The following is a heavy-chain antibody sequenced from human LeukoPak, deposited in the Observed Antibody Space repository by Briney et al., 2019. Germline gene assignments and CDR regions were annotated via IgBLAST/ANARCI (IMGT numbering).Heavy chain of an antibody. J-gene: IGHJ4*02. CDR3: AKDMFGVDTAMIKD. CDR1: GFTFSSYA. CDR2: ISGSGGST. D-gene: IGHD5-18*01. Sequence: PGGSLRLSCAASGFTFSSYAMSWVRQAPGKGLEWVSAISGSGGSTYYADSVEGRFTISRDNSKNSLCLQMNSLRTEDTALYYCAKDMFGVDTAMIKDWGQGTLVTVSS. V-gene: IGHV3-23*01.